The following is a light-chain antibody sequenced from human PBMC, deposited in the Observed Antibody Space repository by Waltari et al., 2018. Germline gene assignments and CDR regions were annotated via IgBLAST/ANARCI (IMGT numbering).Light chain of an antibody. CDR3: CSYAGSYTLL. CDR2: DVS. J-gene: IGLJ2*01. V-gene: IGLV2-11*01. CDR1: SSDVGCYNY. Sequence: QSALTQPRSVSGSPGQSVTISCTGTSSDVGCYNYVSWYQQHPGKAPKLMIYDVSKRPSGVPDRFSGSKSGNTASLTISGLQAEDEADYYCCSYAGSYTLLFGGGTELTVL.